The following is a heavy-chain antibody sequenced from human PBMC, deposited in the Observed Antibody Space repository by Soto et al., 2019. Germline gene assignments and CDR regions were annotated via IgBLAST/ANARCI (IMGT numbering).Heavy chain of an antibody. CDR3: ATETLPGYWGYFGLDV. J-gene: IGHJ6*02. Sequence: KTSETLSLTCTVSGVSISSDDYYWSWIRQPPGKGLEWIGYIYYSGSTSYNPSLKSRISISLDASKNQLSLKLTSVTAADTAVYYCATETLPGYWGYFGLDVWGLGTTVTVSS. CDR1: GVSISSDDYY. D-gene: IGHD2-15*01. V-gene: IGHV4-30-4*01. CDR2: IYYSGST.